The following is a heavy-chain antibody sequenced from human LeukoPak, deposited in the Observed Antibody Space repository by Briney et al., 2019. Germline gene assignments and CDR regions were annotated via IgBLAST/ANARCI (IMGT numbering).Heavy chain of an antibody. CDR3: ARVTDATLGAPYFDY. CDR1: GGSFSGYS. D-gene: IGHD3-16*01. CDR2: INHSGST. J-gene: IGHJ4*02. Sequence: SETLSLTCAVYGGSFSGYSLSRIRQPPGKGLEWIGEINHSGSTNYNPSLKSRVTISVDTSKKQFYLKLSSVTAADTAVYYCARVTDATLGAPYFDYWGQGTLVTVSS. V-gene: IGHV4-34*01.